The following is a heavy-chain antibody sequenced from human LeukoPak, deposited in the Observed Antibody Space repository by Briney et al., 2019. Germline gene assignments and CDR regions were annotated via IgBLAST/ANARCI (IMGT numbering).Heavy chain of an antibody. Sequence: TGGSLRLSCAASGFSFSTYSMHWVRQAPGKGLEWVTVISYDGSDKYYADSVKGRFTISRDNSRNTLYLQMNSLRVEDTAVYSCAKEVGTFTLDYWGQGTLVTVSS. D-gene: IGHD1-26*01. V-gene: IGHV3-30*18. CDR2: ISYDGSDK. CDR1: GFSFSTYS. CDR3: AKEVGTFTLDY. J-gene: IGHJ4*02.